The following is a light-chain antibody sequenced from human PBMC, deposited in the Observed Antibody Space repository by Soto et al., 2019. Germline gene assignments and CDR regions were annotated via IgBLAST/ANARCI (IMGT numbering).Light chain of an antibody. CDR2: DVT. J-gene: IGLJ2*01. CDR1: SGDVGGYNR. CDR3: CSYAGSYSWI. V-gene: IGLV2-11*01. Sequence: QFALTQPPSVSGSPGQSVTISCTGTSGDVGGYNRVSWYQQAPGTAPKLIIYDVTKPPSGVPDRFSGSKSGNTASLTISGLQAEDEADYYCCSYAGSYSWIFGGGTKLTVL.